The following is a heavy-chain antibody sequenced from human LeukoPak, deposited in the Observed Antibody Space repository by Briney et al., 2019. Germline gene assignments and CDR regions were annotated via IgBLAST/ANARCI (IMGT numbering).Heavy chain of an antibody. J-gene: IGHJ3*02. Sequence: SVKVSCKASGGTFSSYAISWVRQAPGQGLEWMGGIIPIFGTANYAQKFQGRVTITADESTSTAYMELSSLRSEDTAVYYCARPIAGSRDHGPFDAFDIWGQGTMVTVSS. CDR2: IIPIFGTA. CDR1: GGTFSSYA. D-gene: IGHD1-14*01. CDR3: ARPIAGSRDHGPFDAFDI. V-gene: IGHV1-69*13.